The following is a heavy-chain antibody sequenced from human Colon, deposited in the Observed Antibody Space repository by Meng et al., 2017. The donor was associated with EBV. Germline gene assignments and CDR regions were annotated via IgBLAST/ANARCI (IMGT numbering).Heavy chain of an antibody. J-gene: IGHJ4*02. CDR2: INPNSGAT. CDR3: ARDPSRMRLDY. V-gene: IGHV1-2*06. D-gene: IGHD2-15*01. CDR1: GYIFTGNY. Sequence: QVQLVQSGAEVKKSXXSVKISCKASGYIFTGNYIHWVRQAPGQGLEWMGRINPNSGATMYAQKFQGRVTMTRDTSIRTAYMEVSGLTSDDTAVYYCARDPSRMRLDYWGQGTLVTVSS.